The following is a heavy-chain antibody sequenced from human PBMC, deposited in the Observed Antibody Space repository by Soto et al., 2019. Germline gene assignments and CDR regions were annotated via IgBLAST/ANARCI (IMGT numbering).Heavy chain of an antibody. Sequence: SETLSLTCTVSGGSISSYYWSWIRQPPGKGLEWIGYIYYSGSTNYNPSLKSRVTISVDTSKNQFSLKLSSVTAADTAVYYCAGGGYSYGIYYYYYGMDVWGQGTTVTVSS. CDR2: IYYSGST. J-gene: IGHJ6*02. D-gene: IGHD5-18*01. CDR3: AGGGYSYGIYYYYYGMDV. CDR1: GGSISSYY. V-gene: IGHV4-59*08.